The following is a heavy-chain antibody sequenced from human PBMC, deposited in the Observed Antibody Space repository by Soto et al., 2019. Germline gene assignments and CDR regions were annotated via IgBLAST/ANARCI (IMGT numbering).Heavy chain of an antibody. CDR3: ARSAGWYAVHS. Sequence: QVQLQESGPGLVKPSGTLSLTCAVSGDSVSSPYWWCWVRQAPGKGLEWIGEVFHNGTTSYNPSRRSRVTISMDKSINQFSLDLSSVTAADTAVYYCARSAGWYAVHSWGPGTLVIVSS. J-gene: IGHJ4*02. D-gene: IGHD6-19*01. V-gene: IGHV4-4*02. CDR2: VFHNGTT. CDR1: GDSVSSPYW.